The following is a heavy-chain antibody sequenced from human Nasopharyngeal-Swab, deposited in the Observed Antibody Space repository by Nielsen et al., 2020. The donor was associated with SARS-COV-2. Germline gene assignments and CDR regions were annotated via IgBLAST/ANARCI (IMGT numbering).Heavy chain of an antibody. CDR2: IYYSGST. Sequence: CTVSGGSISSGDYYWSWIRQPPGKGLEWIGYIYYSGSTYYNPSLKSRVTISVDTSKNQFSLKLSSVTAADTAVYYCARVTDIHTYYYDSSGYYYFDYWGQGTLVTVSS. V-gene: IGHV4-30-4*01. J-gene: IGHJ4*02. CDR3: ARVTDIHTYYYDSSGYYYFDY. D-gene: IGHD3-22*01. CDR1: GGSISSGDYY.